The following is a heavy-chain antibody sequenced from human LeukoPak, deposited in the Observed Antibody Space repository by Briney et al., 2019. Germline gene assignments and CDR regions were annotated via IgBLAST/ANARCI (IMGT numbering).Heavy chain of an antibody. CDR3: ARRRNDYVWGSYRYRRNENSGLDY. J-gene: IGHJ4*02. CDR1: GGSISSRTYY. CDR2: IYYTGGS. D-gene: IGHD3-16*02. Sequence: PSETLSLTCTVSGGSISSRTYYWGWIRQPPGKGLEWIGSIYYTGGSYSNPSLKSRFTTSLDTSKNQFSLMLSSVTAADTAVYYCARRRNDYVWGSYRYRRNENSGLDYWGQGTLVTVSS. V-gene: IGHV4-39*01.